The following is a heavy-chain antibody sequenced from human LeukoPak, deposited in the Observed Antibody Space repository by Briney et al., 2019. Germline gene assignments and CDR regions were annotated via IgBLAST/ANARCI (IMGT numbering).Heavy chain of an antibody. CDR3: ASNYDSSGYSPSHYMDV. CDR1: GYTFTDYY. Sequence: ASVKVSCKASGYTFTDYYIHWVQQAPGKGLEWMGRVDPEDGETIYAEKFQGRVIITADTSTDTAYMELSSLRSEGTAVYYCASNYDSSGYSPSHYMDVWGKGTTVTVSS. J-gene: IGHJ6*03. CDR2: VDPEDGET. V-gene: IGHV1-69-2*01. D-gene: IGHD3-22*01.